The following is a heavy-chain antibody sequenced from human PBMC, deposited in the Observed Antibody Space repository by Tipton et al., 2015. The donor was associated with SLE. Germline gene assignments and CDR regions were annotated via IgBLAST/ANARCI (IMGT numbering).Heavy chain of an antibody. Sequence: SLRLSCAASGFTFSSYSMNWVRQAPGKGLEWVSSISSSSSYIYYADSVKGRFTISRDNAKNSLYLQMNSLRAEDTAVYYCARDPPMVTVTTCFDYWGQGTLVTVSS. CDR1: GFTFSSYS. CDR3: ARDPPMVTVTTCFDY. D-gene: IGHD4-17*01. J-gene: IGHJ4*02. V-gene: IGHV3-21*03. CDR2: ISSSSSYI.